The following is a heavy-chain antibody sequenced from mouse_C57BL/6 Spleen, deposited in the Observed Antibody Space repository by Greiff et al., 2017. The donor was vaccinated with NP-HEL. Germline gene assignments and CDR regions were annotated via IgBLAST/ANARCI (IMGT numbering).Heavy chain of an antibody. D-gene: IGHD2-3*01. CDR1: GFTFSDYG. Sequence: EVQGVESGGGLVKPGGSLKLSCAASGFTFSDYGMHWVRQAPEKGLEWVAYISSGSSTIYYADTVKGRFTISRDNAKTTLFLQMTSLRSEDTAMYYCAREDDGPWFAYWGQGTLVTVSA. V-gene: IGHV5-17*01. CDR3: AREDDGPWFAY. J-gene: IGHJ3*01. CDR2: ISSGSSTI.